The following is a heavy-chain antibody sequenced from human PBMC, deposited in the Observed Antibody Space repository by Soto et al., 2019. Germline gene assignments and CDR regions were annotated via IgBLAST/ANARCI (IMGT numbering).Heavy chain of an antibody. J-gene: IGHJ6*02. D-gene: IGHD2-15*01. V-gene: IGHV4-30-4*02. CDR3: ARDPGYRNSYYAMDV. CDR2: IYSRGST. CDR1: SCSITSGDFY. Sequence: SDTLALTCTFSSCSITSGDFYLSWIRQPPGKGLEWIGYIYSRGSTYYNPSLKSRVFISMDTSKNQLSLNLTSVTAADTAVYYCARDPGYRNSYYAMDVWGQGTTVS.